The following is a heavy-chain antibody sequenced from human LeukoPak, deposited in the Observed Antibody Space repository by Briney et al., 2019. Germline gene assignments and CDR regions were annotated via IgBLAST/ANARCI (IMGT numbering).Heavy chain of an antibody. CDR3: ARVKDSSGWYGGY. Sequence: PGGSLRLSCAASGFTFSSYSMNWVRQAPGKGLEWVSSISSSSSYIYYADSVKGRFTISRDNAKNSLYLQMNSLRAEDTAVYYCARVKDSSGWYGGYWGQGTLVTVSS. CDR2: ISSSSSYI. CDR1: GFTFSSYS. J-gene: IGHJ4*02. D-gene: IGHD6-19*01. V-gene: IGHV3-21*01.